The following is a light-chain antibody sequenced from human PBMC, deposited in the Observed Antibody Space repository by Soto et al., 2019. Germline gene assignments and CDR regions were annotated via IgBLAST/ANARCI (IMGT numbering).Light chain of an antibody. J-gene: IGLJ2*01. CDR1: ISDLCSYNY. CDR2: EVS. V-gene: IGLV2-14*01. Sequence: QSALTQPASVSGSPGQSITISCTGTISDLCSYNYVSWYQQHPGKAPRLMIFEVSNRPSGASNRFSGSKSGYTASLTLSGLQAEEEGDYYCRSYTSDSTWFFGSGNKLNGL. CDR3: RSYTSDSTWF.